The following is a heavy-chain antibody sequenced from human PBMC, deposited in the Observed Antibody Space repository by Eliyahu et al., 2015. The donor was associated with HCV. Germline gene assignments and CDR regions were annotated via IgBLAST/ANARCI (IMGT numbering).Heavy chain of an antibody. Sequence: QVQLQESGPGLVKPSQTLSLTCSVSGDSISSGTYYWTWIRQHPGKGLEWIAYINYRGNTNYNPPLKSRVTISMDTSKNQFSLKLSSVTAADTAVYFCARLPVYTSFGWFDPWGQGTLVTVS. V-gene: IGHV4-31*03. CDR1: GDSISSGTYY. D-gene: IGHD2-2*01. J-gene: IGHJ5*02. CDR3: ARLPVYTSFGWFDP. CDR2: INYRGNT.